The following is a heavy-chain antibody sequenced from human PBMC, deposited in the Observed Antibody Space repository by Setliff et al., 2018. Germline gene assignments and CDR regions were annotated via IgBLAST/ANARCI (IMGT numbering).Heavy chain of an antibody. V-gene: IGHV3-74*01. D-gene: IGHD3-9*01. J-gene: IGHJ6*02. CDR2: INSDGSST. CDR1: GFTFSSYW. Sequence: GGSLRLSCAASGFTFSSYWMHWVRQAPGKGLVWVSRINSDGSSTSYADSVKGRFTISRDNAKNTLYLRMNSLRAEDTAVYYCARDYVLRYFDRPHTLWSYYYYGMDVWGQGTTVTAP. CDR3: ARDYVLRYFDRPHTLWSYYYYGMDV.